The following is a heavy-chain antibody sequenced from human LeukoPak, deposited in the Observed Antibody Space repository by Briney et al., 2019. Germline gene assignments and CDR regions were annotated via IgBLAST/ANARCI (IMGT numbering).Heavy chain of an antibody. V-gene: IGHV3-30*04. J-gene: IGHJ6*04. CDR2: ISYDGSYT. Sequence: PGGSLRLSCVDSGLSFNTYAMHWVRQAPGKGLEWVAAISYDGSYTYYRDSVRGRVTISRDNSKNTMYLQMNSLRAEDTAMYYCARALDVWGKGTTVTVSS. CDR3: ARALDV. CDR1: GLSFNTYA.